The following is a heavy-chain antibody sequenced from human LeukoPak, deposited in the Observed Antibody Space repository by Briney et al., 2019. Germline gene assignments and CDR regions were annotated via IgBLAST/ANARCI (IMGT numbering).Heavy chain of an antibody. CDR3: ARAAKHYYYYYMDV. J-gene: IGHJ6*03. Sequence: ASVKASCTASGYTFTSYGISWVRQAPGQGLEWMGWISAYNGNTNYAQKLQGRVTMTTDTSTSTAYMELRSLRSDDTAVYYCARAAKHYYYYYMDVWGKGTTVTISS. CDR2: ISAYNGNT. CDR1: GYTFTSYG. V-gene: IGHV1-18*01.